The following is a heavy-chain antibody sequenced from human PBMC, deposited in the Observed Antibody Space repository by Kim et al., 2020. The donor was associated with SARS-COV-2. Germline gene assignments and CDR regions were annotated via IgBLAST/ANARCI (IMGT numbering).Heavy chain of an antibody. J-gene: IGHJ6*01. CDR3: AKDIDHIPGRHYYYGLDV. V-gene: IGHV3-23*01. CDR2: ISDSGEIT. CDR1: DLSFGKYA. D-gene: IGHD2-2*01. Sequence: GGSLRLSCSGSDLSFGKYAMNWVRQFPGKGLEWVSGISDSGEITYHADTVRGRLTISRANSKNTLFLQMTRPRIEESAIYYCAKDIDHIPGRHYYYGLDV.